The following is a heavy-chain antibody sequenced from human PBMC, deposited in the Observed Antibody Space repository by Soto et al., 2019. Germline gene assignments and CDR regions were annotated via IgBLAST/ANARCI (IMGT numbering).Heavy chain of an antibody. Sequence: SETLSLTCTVSGGSITRGGYSWSWIRQPPGKGLEWIGYIYHSGSTYYNPSLKSRVTISVDRSKNQFSLKLSSVTAADTAVYYCVRVPGPWGQGTLVTVSS. CDR1: GGSITRGGYS. CDR3: VRVPGP. CDR2: IYHSGST. V-gene: IGHV4-30-2*01. J-gene: IGHJ5*02.